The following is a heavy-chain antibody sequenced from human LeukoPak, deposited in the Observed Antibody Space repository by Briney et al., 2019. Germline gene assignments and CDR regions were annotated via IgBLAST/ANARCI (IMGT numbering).Heavy chain of an antibody. CDR1: GYPFTNYW. Sequence: GESLKISCQSSGYPFTNYWIGWVRPLPGKGLEWMGIIYPGDSDTKYSPSFQGQVTMSADKSIRTAYLQWSSLKASDTAMYYCARPKAYCGGDCYLDAFDIWGQGTMVTVSS. CDR3: ARPKAYCGGDCYLDAFDI. CDR2: IYPGDSDT. J-gene: IGHJ3*02. V-gene: IGHV5-51*01. D-gene: IGHD2-21*02.